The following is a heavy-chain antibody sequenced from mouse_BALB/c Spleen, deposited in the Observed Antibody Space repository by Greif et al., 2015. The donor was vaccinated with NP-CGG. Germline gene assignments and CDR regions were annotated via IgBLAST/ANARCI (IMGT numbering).Heavy chain of an antibody. Sequence: EVMLVESGGGLVKPGGSLKLSCAASGFTFSSYTMSWVRQTPEKRLEWVATISSGGSYTYYPDSVKGRFTISRDNAKNTLYLQMSSLKSEDTAMYYCTRDHDYIYAMDYWGQGTSVTVSS. D-gene: IGHD2-4*01. CDR1: GFTFSSYT. CDR3: TRDHDYIYAMDY. J-gene: IGHJ4*01. V-gene: IGHV5-6-4*01. CDR2: ISSGGSYT.